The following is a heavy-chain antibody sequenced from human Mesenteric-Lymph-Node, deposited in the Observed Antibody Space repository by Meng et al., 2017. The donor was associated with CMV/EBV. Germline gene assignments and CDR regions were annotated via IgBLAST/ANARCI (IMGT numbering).Heavy chain of an antibody. J-gene: IGHJ5*02. CDR2: INAYSGNT. D-gene: IGHD2-2*01. Sequence: ASVKVSCKASGYTFTSYGISWVRQAPGQGLEWMGWINAYSGNTNYAQKLQGRVTMTTDTSTSTAYMELRSLRSDDTAVYCCARDLLRLVPAAGNWFDPWGQGTLVTVSS. CDR1: GYTFTSYG. V-gene: IGHV1-18*01. CDR3: ARDLLRLVPAAGNWFDP.